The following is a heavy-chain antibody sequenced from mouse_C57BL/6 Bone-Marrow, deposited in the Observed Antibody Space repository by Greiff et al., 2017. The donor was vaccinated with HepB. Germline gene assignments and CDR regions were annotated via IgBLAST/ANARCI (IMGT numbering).Heavy chain of an antibody. CDR1: GYTFTSYW. CDR3: ASEDPYYGSSFDY. J-gene: IGHJ2*01. CDR2: IDPSDSYT. D-gene: IGHD1-1*01. Sequence: VQLQQPGAELVRPGTSVKLSCKASGYTFTSYWMHWVKQRPGQGLEWIGVIDPSDSYTKYNQKFKGKATLTVDTYASTAYMQLSSLTSEDSAVYYCASEDPYYGSSFDYWGQGTTLTVSS. V-gene: IGHV1-59*01.